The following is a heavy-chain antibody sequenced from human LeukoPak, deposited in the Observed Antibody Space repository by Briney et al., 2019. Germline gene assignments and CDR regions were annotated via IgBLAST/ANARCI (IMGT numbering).Heavy chain of an antibody. Sequence: SETLSLTCTVSGASISRYYWSWIRQPPGKVLERIGHIYYSGSTNYNPSLKSRVTISVDTSKDQFSLKLSSMTAADTAMYYCARDRGSYYAFDIWGQGTMVTVSS. CDR2: IYYSGST. D-gene: IGHD1-1*01. J-gene: IGHJ3*02. V-gene: IGHV4-59*01. CDR3: ARDRGSYYAFDI. CDR1: GASISRYY.